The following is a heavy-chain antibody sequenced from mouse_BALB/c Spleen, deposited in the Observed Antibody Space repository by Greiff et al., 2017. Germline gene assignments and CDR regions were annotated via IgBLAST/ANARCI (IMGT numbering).Heavy chain of an antibody. CDR1: GYAFSCYW. Sequence: QVQLKESGAELVRPGSSVKISCKASGYAFSCYWMNWVKQRPGQGLEWIGQIYPGDGDTNYNGKFKGKATLTADKSSSTAYMQLSSLTSEDSAVYFCAGYYGSSYGGWFAYGGQGTLVTVSA. J-gene: IGHJ3*01. CDR3: AGYYGSSYGGWFAY. V-gene: IGHV1-80*01. CDR2: IYPGDGDT. D-gene: IGHD1-1*01.